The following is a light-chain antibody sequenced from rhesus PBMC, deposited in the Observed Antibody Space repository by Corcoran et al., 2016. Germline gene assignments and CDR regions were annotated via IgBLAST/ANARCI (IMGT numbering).Light chain of an antibody. CDR3: QQSSNLYS. Sequence: ETVVTQSPATLALSPGERATLSCRASQSVGSYLAWYQQKPGQAPRLLIYGASSLATGIPDRFSGRGSGTVFTLTISSLEPEDVGVYYCQQSSNLYSFGQGTKVEIK. CDR2: GAS. V-gene: IGKV3-24*04. CDR1: QSVGSY. J-gene: IGKJ2*01.